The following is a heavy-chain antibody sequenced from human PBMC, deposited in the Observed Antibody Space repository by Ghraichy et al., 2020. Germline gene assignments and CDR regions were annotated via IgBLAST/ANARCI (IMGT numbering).Heavy chain of an antibody. V-gene: IGHV3-7*01. Sequence: GGSLRLSCAASGFPFRGYWITWVRQAPGKGLEWVASIKQDGTGEKYLDSMKGRFTISRENPKNSLYLQMDSLRTEDTAVYYCAKNIVVAGKILYFYYGMDVWGQGTTVTVS. CDR2: IKQDGTGE. CDR1: GFPFRGYW. CDR3: AKNIVVAGKILYFYYGMDV. D-gene: IGHD6-19*01. J-gene: IGHJ6*02.